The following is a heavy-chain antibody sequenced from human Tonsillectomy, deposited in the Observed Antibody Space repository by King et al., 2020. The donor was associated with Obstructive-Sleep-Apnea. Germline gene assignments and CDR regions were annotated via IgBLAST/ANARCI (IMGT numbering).Heavy chain of an antibody. J-gene: IGHJ4*02. V-gene: IGHV3-23*04. D-gene: IGHD6-19*01. CDR2: ISGSCGST. CDR1: GFTFSSYA. CDR3: AKARQPYVSGEDYFDY. Sequence: VQLVESGGGLVQPGGSLRLSCAASGFTFSSYAMSWVRQAPGKGLEWVSVISGSCGSTYYAKSVKGRFTISRDNSKTTLYLQMNSLRAEDTAVYYCAKARQPYVSGEDYFDYWGQGTLVTVSS.